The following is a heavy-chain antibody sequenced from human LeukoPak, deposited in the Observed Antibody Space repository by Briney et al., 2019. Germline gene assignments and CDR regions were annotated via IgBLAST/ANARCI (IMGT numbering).Heavy chain of an antibody. CDR3: ARLAAVPG. V-gene: IGHV1-2*02. CDR2: IHPNSGGT. Sequence: GASVKVSCKASGYTFTDYYLHWVRQAPGQWLEWMGWIHPNSGGTNYAQKFQGRVAMTRDTSISTAYMELSSLRSDDTAVYYCARLAAVPGWGQGTLVTVSS. J-gene: IGHJ1*01. CDR1: GYTFTDYY. D-gene: IGHD6-19*01.